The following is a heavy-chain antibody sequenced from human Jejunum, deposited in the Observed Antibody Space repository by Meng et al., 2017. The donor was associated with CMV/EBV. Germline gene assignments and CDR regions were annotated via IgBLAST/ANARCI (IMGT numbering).Heavy chain of an antibody. CDR3: ATTYSGRYETS. V-gene: IGHV1-2*06. CDR1: GYTFTGYQ. CDR2: INTKNGDT. D-gene: IGHD1-26*01. J-gene: IGHJ1*01. Sequence: CKASGYTFTGYQMHWVRQAPGQGLEWVGRINTKNGDTKYAEKFQGRVTMTRDTSITTAYMEVSRLRSDDTALYYCATTYSGRYETSWGQGTLVTVSS.